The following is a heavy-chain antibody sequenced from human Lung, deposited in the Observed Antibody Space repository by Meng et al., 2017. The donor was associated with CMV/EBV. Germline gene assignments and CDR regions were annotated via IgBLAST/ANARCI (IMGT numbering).Heavy chain of an antibody. Sequence: ASXXVSXKSSGYTFTSYYMHWVRQAPGQGLEWMGIINPSGGSTSYAQKFQCRVTMTRDTSTSTVDMEMSSLRSEDTAVYYCARFVGSSSNRDFFYYLGMDGWGQGTXVTVSS. CDR1: GYTFTSYY. D-gene: IGHD6-6*01. J-gene: IGHJ6*02. CDR3: ARFVGSSSNRDFFYYLGMDG. CDR2: INPSGGST. V-gene: IGHV1-46*01.